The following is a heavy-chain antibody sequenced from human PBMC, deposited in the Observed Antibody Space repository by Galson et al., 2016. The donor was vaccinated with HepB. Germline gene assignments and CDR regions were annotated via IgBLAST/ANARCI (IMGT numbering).Heavy chain of an antibody. CDR2: ISGNGGTT. CDR3: AKDVVAARPYYFDY. D-gene: IGHD2-15*01. J-gene: IGHJ4*02. Sequence: SLRLSCAASGFTFYSYAMSWVRQAPGKGLEWVSSISGNGGTTYFADSVKGRFTISRDNSKNTLYLQMNSLRAEDTAVYYCAKDVVAARPYYFDYWGQGTLVTVSS. V-gene: IGHV3-23*01. CDR1: GFTFYSYA.